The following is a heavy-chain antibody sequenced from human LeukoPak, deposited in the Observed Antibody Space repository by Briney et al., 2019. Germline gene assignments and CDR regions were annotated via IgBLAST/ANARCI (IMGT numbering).Heavy chain of an antibody. Sequence: PSETLSLTCTVSGGSISSYYWSWIRQPPGKGLEWIGYIYYSGSTNYNPSLKSRVTISVDTSKNQFSLKLSSATAADTAVYYCARRVVRGANWFDPWGQGTLVTVSS. V-gene: IGHV4-59*08. CDR1: GGSISSYY. CDR3: ARRVVRGANWFDP. CDR2: IYYSGST. J-gene: IGHJ5*02. D-gene: IGHD3-10*01.